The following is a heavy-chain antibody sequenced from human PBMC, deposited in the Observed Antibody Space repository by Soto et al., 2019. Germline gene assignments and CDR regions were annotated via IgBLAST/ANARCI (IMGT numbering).Heavy chain of an antibody. D-gene: IGHD1-1*01. J-gene: IGHJ4*02. CDR1: GYTFTGYY. V-gene: IGHV1-3*01. CDR2: INAGNGDT. CDR3: ARDPGTGAALRAYHFDY. Sequence: GASVKVSCKASGYTFTGYYMHWVRQAPGQGLEWMGWINAGNGDTKYSEKFQGRVTITRDTSANTAYMELSSLRSEDTSVYYCARDPGTGAALRAYHFDYWGQGTLVTVSS.